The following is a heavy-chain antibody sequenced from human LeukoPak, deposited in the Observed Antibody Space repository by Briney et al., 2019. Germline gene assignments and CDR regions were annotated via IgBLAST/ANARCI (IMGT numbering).Heavy chain of an antibody. V-gene: IGHV1-2*02. Sequence: ASVKVSCRASGYTFTGYYMHWVRQAPGQGLEWMGWINPNSGGTNYAQKFQGRVTMTRDTSISTAYMELSRLRSDDTAVYYCARDRRGSGGLDYWGQGTLVTVSS. D-gene: IGHD3-10*01. CDR1: GYTFTGYY. CDR2: INPNSGGT. J-gene: IGHJ4*02. CDR3: ARDRRGSGGLDY.